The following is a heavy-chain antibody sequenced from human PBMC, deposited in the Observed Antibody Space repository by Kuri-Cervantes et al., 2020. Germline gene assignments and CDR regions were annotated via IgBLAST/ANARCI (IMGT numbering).Heavy chain of an antibody. CDR2: ISRNSDYI. Sequence: GESLKISCAVSGFTFSTYAMNWVRQAPGKGLEWVSSISRNSDYIYYADSVRGRFTISRDNVKNSLYLQLNSLRAEDTALYYCTRGMGDTAIPGSWGQGTLVTVSS. V-gene: IGHV3-21*01. CDR1: GFTFSTYA. CDR3: TRGMGDTAIPGS. D-gene: IGHD5-18*01. J-gene: IGHJ5*02.